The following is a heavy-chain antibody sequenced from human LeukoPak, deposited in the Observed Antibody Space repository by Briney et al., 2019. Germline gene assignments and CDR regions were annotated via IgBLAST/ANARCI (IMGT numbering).Heavy chain of an antibody. Sequence: GSLRLSCAASGFTFSSYAMSWIRQPPGKGLEWIGEINHSGSTNYNPSLKSRVTISVDTSKNQFSLKLSSVTAADTAVYYCARRQSYYYGSGAWGQGTLVTVSS. CDR3: ARRQSYYYGSGA. V-gene: IGHV4-34*01. D-gene: IGHD3-10*01. CDR1: GFTFSSYA. J-gene: IGHJ5*02. CDR2: INHSGST.